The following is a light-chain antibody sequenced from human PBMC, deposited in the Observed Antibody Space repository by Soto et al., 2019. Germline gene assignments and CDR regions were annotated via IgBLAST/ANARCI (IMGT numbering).Light chain of an antibody. CDR2: GAS. CDR3: QQYNNWPPLT. CDR1: QSVSSN. J-gene: IGKJ4*01. V-gene: IGKV3-15*01. Sequence: EIVMTQSPATLSVSPGERATLSCRASQSVSSNLAWYQQKPGQAPRLHIYGASTRATGIPARFSGSGSGTEFTLTLSSLQSEDFAVYYCQQYNNWPPLTFGGGTKVEIK.